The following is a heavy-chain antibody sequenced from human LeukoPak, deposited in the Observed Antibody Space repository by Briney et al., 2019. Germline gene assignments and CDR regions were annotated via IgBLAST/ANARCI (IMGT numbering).Heavy chain of an antibody. CDR1: GFTFSSYW. V-gene: IGHV3-48*04. CDR2: ISKNSGSI. CDR3: ARGRNAGGLAY. Sequence: GGSLRLSCAASGFTFSSYWMSWVRQAPGAGLEWISYISKNSGSIDYADSVRGRFTVSRDNAKNSLHLQMNSLRVEDTAIYYCARGRNAGGLAYWGQGVLVTVSS. D-gene: IGHD5-24*01. J-gene: IGHJ4*02.